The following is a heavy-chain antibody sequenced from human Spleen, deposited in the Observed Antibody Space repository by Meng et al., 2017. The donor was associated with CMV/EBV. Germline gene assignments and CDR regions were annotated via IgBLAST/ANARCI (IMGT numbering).Heavy chain of an antibody. CDR3: ARGVRERWFDP. CDR2: IFYSGST. V-gene: IGHV4-30-4*08. D-gene: IGHD1-26*01. J-gene: IGHJ5*02. CDR1: GGSLSHTDHY. Sequence: TDFGGSLSHTDHYSTWIGQPSVKCIEWVGYIFYSGSTYYNPSIKSRLLFSVDTSKNQCSLKLGSVTAADTAVDYCARGVRERWFDPWGQGTLVTVSS.